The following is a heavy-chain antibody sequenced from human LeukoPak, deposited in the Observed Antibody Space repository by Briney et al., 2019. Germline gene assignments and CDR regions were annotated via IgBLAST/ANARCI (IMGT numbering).Heavy chain of an antibody. CDR1: RGSISTYF. CDR2: IYYSGTT. J-gene: IGHJ4*02. D-gene: IGHD3-10*01. V-gene: IGHV4-59*01. CDR3: ARVLRPMASQYYFDY. Sequence: SETLSLTCTVSRGSISTYFWSWIRQPAGKGLEWIGHIYYSGTTSYNPSLKTRVTISIDTSKNQFSLKLSSVTAADTAVYYCARVLRPMASQYYFDYWGQGTLVTVSS.